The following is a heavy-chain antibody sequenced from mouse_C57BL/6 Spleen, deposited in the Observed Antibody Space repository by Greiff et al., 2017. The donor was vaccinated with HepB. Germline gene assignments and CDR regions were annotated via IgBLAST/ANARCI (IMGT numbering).Heavy chain of an antibody. CDR1: GYTFTSYW. V-gene: IGHV1-64*01. D-gene: IGHD2-1*01. Sequence: QVQLKQPGAELVKPGASVKLSCKASGYTFTSYWMHWVKQRPGQGLEWIGMIHPNSGSTNYNEKFKSKATLTVDKSSSTAYMQLSSLTSEDSAVYYCARGPYGNYPYYYAMDYWGQGTSVTVSS. CDR3: ARGPYGNYPYYYAMDY. CDR2: IHPNSGST. J-gene: IGHJ4*01.